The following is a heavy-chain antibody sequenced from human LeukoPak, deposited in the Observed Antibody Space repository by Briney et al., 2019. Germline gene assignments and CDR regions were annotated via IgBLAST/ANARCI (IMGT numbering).Heavy chain of an antibody. D-gene: IGHD3-22*01. CDR3: AKDDYSDSSGYWDY. Sequence: GGSLRLSCAASGFSFGNYAMTWVRQAPGKGLEWVSSISDSGTSTYYADSVKGRFTISRDNSKNTLFLSMNRLRADDTAVYFCAKDDYSDSSGYWDYWGQGVLVTVS. CDR1: GFSFGNYA. J-gene: IGHJ4*02. CDR2: ISDSGTST. V-gene: IGHV3-23*01.